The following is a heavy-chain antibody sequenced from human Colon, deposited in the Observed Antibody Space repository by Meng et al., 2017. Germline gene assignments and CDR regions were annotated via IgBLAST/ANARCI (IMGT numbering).Heavy chain of an antibody. D-gene: IGHD3-9*01. CDR1: GGSFSDYY. CDR2: IHPSGST. CDR3: ARGVDWAKSGNF. V-gene: IGHV4-34*01. Sequence: QVQPRQWGAGLLKPSESLSLPCAVYGGSFSDYYLTWIRQPPGKGLEWVGEIHPSGSTYYSPSLQSRVTITLDTSKNQFSLTLSSMTAADTAVYYCARGVDWAKSGNFWGQGTLVTVSS. J-gene: IGHJ4*02.